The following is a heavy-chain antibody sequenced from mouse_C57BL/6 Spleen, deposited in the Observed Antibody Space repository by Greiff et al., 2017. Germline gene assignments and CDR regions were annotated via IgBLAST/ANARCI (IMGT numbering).Heavy chain of an antibody. CDR3: AQTETEGFDY. CDR2: IYPGDGDT. V-gene: IGHV1-82*01. D-gene: IGHD4-1*01. CDR1: GYAFSSSW. Sequence: QVQLQQSGPELVKPGASVKISCKASGYAFSSSWMNWVKQRPGKGLEWIGRIYPGDGDTNYNGKFKGKATLTADKSSSTAYMQLSSLTSEDSAVYFCAQTETEGFDYWGQGTTLTVSS. J-gene: IGHJ2*01.